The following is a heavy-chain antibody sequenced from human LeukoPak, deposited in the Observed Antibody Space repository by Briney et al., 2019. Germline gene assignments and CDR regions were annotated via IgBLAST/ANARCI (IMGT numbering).Heavy chain of an antibody. V-gene: IGHV4-30-4*01. CDR3: ARGLRYFDWLLSASWFDP. CDR1: GGSISSGDYY. J-gene: IGHJ5*02. Sequence: PSQTLSLTCTVSGGSISSGDYYWSWIRHPPGKGLEWVGYIYYSGSTYYNPSLKSRVTISVDTSKNQFSLKLSSVTAADTAVYYCARGLRYFDWLLSASWFDPWGQGTLVTVSS. CDR2: IYYSGST. D-gene: IGHD3-9*01.